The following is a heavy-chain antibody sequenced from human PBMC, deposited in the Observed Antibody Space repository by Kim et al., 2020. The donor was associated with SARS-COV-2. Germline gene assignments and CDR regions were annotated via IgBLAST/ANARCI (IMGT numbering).Heavy chain of an antibody. D-gene: IGHD6-25*01. CDR2: ISAYAETR. Sequence: ASVKVSCKAIGYAFTNYGISWVRQAPGQGLEWLGWISAYAETRRIAPKVQGRLTLTTDASTGTAYMELTGLRPDDTALYFCARDHSAAVPTYFDFWGLGTEDTVSS. J-gene: IGHJ4*02. CDR3: ARDHSAAVPTYFDF. CDR1: GYAFTNYG. V-gene: IGHV1-18*04.